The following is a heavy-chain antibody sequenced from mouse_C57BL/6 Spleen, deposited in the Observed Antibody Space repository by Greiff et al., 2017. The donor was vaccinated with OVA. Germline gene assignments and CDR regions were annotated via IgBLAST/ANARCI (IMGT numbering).Heavy chain of an antibody. CDR2: IYPVDGDT. J-gene: IGHJ4*01. V-gene: IGHV1-82*01. D-gene: IGHD5-5*01. CDR1: GYAFSSSW. CDR3: ARSPLPPGAMDD. Sequence: QVQLKQSGPELVKPGASVKISCKASGYAFSSSWMNWVKQRPGQGLEWIGRIYPVDGDTNYNGKFKGKATLTADKSSSTAYMQLSSLTSEDAAVYFCARSPLPPGAMDDWGQGTSVTVSS.